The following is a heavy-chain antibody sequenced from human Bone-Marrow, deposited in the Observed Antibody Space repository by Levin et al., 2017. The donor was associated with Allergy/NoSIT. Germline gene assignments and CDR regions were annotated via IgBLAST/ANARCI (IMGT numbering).Heavy chain of an antibody. CDR2: ISYDGSNK. V-gene: IGHV3-30-3*01. J-gene: IGHJ4*02. CDR3: ARDESAVATIDFDY. CDR1: GFTFSSYA. Sequence: PGGSLRLSCAASGFTFSSYAMHWVRQAPGKGLEWVAVISYDGSNKYYADSVKGRFTISRDNSKNTLYLQMNSLRAEDTAVYYCARDESAVATIDFDYWGQGTLVTVSS. D-gene: IGHD5-12*01.